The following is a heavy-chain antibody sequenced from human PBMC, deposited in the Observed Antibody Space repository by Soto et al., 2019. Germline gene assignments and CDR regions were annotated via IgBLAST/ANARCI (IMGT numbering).Heavy chain of an antibody. J-gene: IGHJ6*02. D-gene: IGHD3-10*02. V-gene: IGHV1-2*02. CDR2: INPKIGDT. Sequence: QVRLVQSGAEVKEPGDSVRVSCEASGYTFTAYHIHWVRQAPGQGLEWMGWINPKIGDTGYAQDFQGRVSMTSDMSISTVYMELSRLPSDDTAIYSCARNMDYYYGRGSGQGHGVWGQGATVTVFS. CDR3: ARNMDYYYGRGSGQGHGV. CDR1: GYTFTAYH.